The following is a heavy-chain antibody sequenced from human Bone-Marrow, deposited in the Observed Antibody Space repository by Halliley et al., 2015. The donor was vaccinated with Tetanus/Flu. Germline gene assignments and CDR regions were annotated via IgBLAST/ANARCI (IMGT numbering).Heavy chain of an antibody. D-gene: IGHD1-26*01. J-gene: IGHJ3*01. CDR2: ISFDGSFK. CDR1: GFTFSTYA. CDR3: AKGRRGRNYPRGAFDL. Sequence: SLRLSCAASGFTFSTYAMHWVRQAPGTGLEWVAGISFDGSFKHYGDSVKGRFTISRDNSKNTQYLQMNSLRVEDTAVYYCAKGRRGRNYPRGAFDLWCQGTKVIVSS. V-gene: IGHV3-30*18.